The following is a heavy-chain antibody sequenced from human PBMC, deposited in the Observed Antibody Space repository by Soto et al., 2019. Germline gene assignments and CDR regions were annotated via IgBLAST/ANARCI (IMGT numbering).Heavy chain of an antibody. V-gene: IGHV1-24*01. CDR3: AIGYCSGGSCYSGAFEI. D-gene: IGHD2-15*01. CDR2: FDPEDGET. CDR1: GYTLTELS. Sequence: DSVKVSCKVSGYTLTELSMHWVRQAPGKGLEWMGGFDPEDGETIYARKFQGRVTMTEDTSTDTAYMELSSLRSEDTAVYYCAIGYCSGGSCYSGAFEIWCQGTMVTVSS. J-gene: IGHJ3*02.